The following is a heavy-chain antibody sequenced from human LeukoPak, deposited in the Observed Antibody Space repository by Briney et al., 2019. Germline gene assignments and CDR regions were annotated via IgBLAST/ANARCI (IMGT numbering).Heavy chain of an antibody. CDR1: GYSFTSYW. J-gene: IGHJ3*02. CDR2: IYPGDSDT. D-gene: IGHD3-22*01. CDR3: ARLDYYDSSGYRPDAFDI. Sequence: GESLKISCKGSGYSFTSYWIGWVRQMPGKGLEWMGIIYPGDSDTRHSPSFQGQVTISADKSISTAYLQWSSLKASDTAMYYCARLDYYDSSGYRPDAFDIWGQGTMVTVSS. V-gene: IGHV5-51*01.